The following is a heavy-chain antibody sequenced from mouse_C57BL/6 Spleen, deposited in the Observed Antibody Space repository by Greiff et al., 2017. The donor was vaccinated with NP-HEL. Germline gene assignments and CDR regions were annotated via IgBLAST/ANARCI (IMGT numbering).Heavy chain of an antibody. CDR2: IYPGSGNT. CDR1: GYSFTSYY. D-gene: IGHD2-1*01. CDR3: ARARGGNYRDWYFDV. J-gene: IGHJ1*03. Sequence: QVQLQQSGPELVKPGASVKISCKASGYSFTSYYIHWVKQRPGQGLEWIGWIYPGSGNTKYNEKFKGKATLTADTSSSTAYMQLSSLTSEDSAVYYCARARGGNYRDWYFDVWGTGTTVTVSS. V-gene: IGHV1-66*01.